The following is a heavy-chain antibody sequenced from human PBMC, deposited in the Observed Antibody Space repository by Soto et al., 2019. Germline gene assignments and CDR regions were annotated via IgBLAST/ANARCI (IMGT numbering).Heavy chain of an antibody. CDR3: ARGDHGDYHAIGI. CDR1: GYTFTNYE. Sequence: ASVKVSCKASGYTFTNYEINWVRQATGQGPEWMGWMSPNSGNTGYAQKFQGRVTMTRNTSISTAYLELSSLRSEDTAVYYCARGDHGDYHAIGIWGQGTMVTVSS. V-gene: IGHV1-8*01. J-gene: IGHJ3*02. D-gene: IGHD4-17*01. CDR2: MSPNSGNT.